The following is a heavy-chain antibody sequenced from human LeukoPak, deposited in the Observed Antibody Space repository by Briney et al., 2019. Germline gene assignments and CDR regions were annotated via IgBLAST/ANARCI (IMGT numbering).Heavy chain of an antibody. D-gene: IGHD3-22*01. CDR3: ARHPERIVVVNHFDY. CDR2: IYYSGST. V-gene: IGHV4-39*01. Sequence: SETLSLTCPVSGGSISSSSYYWGWIRQPPGKGLEWIGSIYYSGSTYYNPSLKSRVTISVDTSKNQFSLKLSSVTAADTAVYYCARHPERIVVVNHFDYWGQGTLVTVSS. J-gene: IGHJ4*02. CDR1: GGSISSSSYY.